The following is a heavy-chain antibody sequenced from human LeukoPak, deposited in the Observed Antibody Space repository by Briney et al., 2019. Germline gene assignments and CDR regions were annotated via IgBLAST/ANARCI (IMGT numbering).Heavy chain of an antibody. V-gene: IGHV1-69*04. CDR3: ARAIVGATHYYFDY. CDR1: GGTFSSYA. J-gene: IGHJ4*02. CDR2: IIPILGIA. Sequence: ASVKVSCKASGGTFSSYAISWVRQAPGQGLEWMGRIIPILGIANYAQKFQGRVTITADKSTSTAYMELSSLRSEDTAVYYRARAIVGATHYYFDYWGQGTLVTVSS. D-gene: IGHD1-26*01.